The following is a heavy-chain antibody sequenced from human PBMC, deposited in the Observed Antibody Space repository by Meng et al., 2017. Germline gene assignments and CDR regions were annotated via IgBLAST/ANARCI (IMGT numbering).Heavy chain of an antibody. Sequence: EVQLVGSGGGVVTSGGSLRRSCTASGFPFRNSVMHWGRQAPGKGLVWVSRIKPDGTMTVYADSVKGRFTISRDNAKNTLYLQMNSLRSDDTAVYYCARSDWFDPWGQGTLVTVSS. J-gene: IGHJ5*02. CDR2: IKPDGTMT. CDR3: ARSDWFDP. V-gene: IGHV3-74*01. CDR1: GFPFRNSV.